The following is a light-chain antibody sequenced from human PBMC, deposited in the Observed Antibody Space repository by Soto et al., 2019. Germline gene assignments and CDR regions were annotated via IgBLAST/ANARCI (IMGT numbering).Light chain of an antibody. CDR2: AAS. V-gene: IGKV1-39*01. CDR3: QQSET. Sequence: DIQMTQSPSSLSASVGDRVTITCRTSQNIATYLNWYQHRPGKAPKLLIYAASRLRSGVPSRISGSGSGTEFTLTISSLHPEDSATYYCQQSETFGQGTRLEI. J-gene: IGKJ2*01. CDR1: QNIATY.